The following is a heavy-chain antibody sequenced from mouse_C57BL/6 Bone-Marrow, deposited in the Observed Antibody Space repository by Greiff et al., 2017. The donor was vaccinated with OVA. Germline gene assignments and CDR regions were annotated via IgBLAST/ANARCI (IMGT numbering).Heavy chain of an antibody. Sequence: LVVESGGGLVKPGGSLKLSCAASGFTFSSYAMSWVRQTPEKRLEWVATISDGGSYTYYPDNVKGRFTISRDNAKNNLYLQMSHLKSEDTAMYYCARGGPTIVTTWYFDVWGTGTTVTVSS. CDR3: ARGGPTIVTTWYFDV. D-gene: IGHD2-5*01. CDR2: ISDGGSYT. CDR1: GFTFSSYA. J-gene: IGHJ1*03. V-gene: IGHV5-4*01.